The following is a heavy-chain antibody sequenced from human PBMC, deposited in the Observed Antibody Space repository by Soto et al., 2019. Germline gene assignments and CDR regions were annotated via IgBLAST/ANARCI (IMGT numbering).Heavy chain of an antibody. J-gene: IGHJ4*02. CDR2: IYYSGST. V-gene: IGHV4-59*01. CDR3: ARGPSYDFWSGYYISPAQSFDY. CDR1: GGSISSYY. D-gene: IGHD3-3*01. Sequence: PSETLSLTCTVSGGSISSYYWSWIRQPPGKGLEWIGYIYYSGSTNYNPSLKSRVTISVDTSKNQFSLKLSSVTAADTAVYYCARGPSYDFWSGYYISPAQSFDYWGQGTLVTVSS.